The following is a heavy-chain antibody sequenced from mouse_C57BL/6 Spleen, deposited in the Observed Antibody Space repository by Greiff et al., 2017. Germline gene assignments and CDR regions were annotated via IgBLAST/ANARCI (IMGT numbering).Heavy chain of an antibody. V-gene: IGHV1-64*01. CDR3: ARGAPYYGSSCDY. D-gene: IGHD1-1*01. J-gene: IGHJ2*01. CDR1: GYTFTSYW. CDR2: IHPNSGST. Sequence: VKLQQPGAELVKPGASVKLSCKASGYTFTSYWMHWVKQRPGQGLEWIGMIHPNSGSTNYNEKFKSKATLTVDKSSSTAYMQLSSLTSEDSAVYYCARGAPYYGSSCDYWGQGTTLTVSS.